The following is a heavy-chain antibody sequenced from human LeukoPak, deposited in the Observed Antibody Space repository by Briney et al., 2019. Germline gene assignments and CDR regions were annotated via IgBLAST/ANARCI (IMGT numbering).Heavy chain of an antibody. V-gene: IGHV4-59*13. Sequence: SETLSLTCAVYGGSFSGYYWSWIRQPPGKGLEWIGYIYYSGSTNYNPSLKSRVTISVDTSKNQFSLKLSSVTAADTAVYYCARGETVDAFDIWGQGTMVTVSS. J-gene: IGHJ3*02. CDR1: GGSFSGYY. D-gene: IGHD4-17*01. CDR2: IYYSGST. CDR3: ARGETVDAFDI.